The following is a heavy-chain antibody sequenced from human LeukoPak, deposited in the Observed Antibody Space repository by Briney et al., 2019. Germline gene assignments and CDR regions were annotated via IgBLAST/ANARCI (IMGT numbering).Heavy chain of an antibody. CDR3: ATDGRAVAGTVHYYYGMDV. V-gene: IGHV1-24*01. D-gene: IGHD6-19*01. J-gene: IGHJ6*02. CDR2: FDPEDGET. CDR1: GCTLTELS. Sequence: ASVKVSCKVSGCTLTELSMHWVRQAPGKGLEWMGGFDPEDGETIYAQKFQGRVTMTEDTSTDTAYMELSSLRSEDTAVYYCATDGRAVAGTVHYYYGMDVWGQGTTVTVSS.